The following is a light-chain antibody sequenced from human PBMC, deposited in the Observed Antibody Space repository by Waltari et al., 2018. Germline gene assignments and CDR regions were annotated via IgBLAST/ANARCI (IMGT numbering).Light chain of an antibody. CDR3: QVWDNSRDQVV. CDR2: YEN. J-gene: IGLJ3*02. Sequence: SYVLTQPPSVSVAPGTTARVTCGGDNIAATSVHWYQQKAGQAPVLVVFYENERPPGIPERFSGSISGNTATLTISRVEVGDEADYYCQVWDNSRDQVVFGGGTKLAVL. V-gene: IGLV3-21*04. CDR1: NIAATS.